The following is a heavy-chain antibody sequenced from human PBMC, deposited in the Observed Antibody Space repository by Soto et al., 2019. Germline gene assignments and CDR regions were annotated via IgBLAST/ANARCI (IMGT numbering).Heavy chain of an antibody. CDR1: GGSISSSSYY. D-gene: IGHD4-17*01. CDR2: IYYSGST. V-gene: IGHV4-39*01. J-gene: IGHJ4*02. Sequence: SETLSLTCTVSGGSISSSSYYWGWIRQPPGKGLEWIGSIYYSGSTYYNPSLKSRVTISVDTSKNQFSLKLSSVTAADTAVYYCARHRGVTTDFDYWGQGTLVTVSS. CDR3: ARHRGVTTDFDY.